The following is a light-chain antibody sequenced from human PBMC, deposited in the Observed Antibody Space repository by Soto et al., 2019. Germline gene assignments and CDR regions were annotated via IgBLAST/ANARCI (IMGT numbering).Light chain of an antibody. J-gene: IGKJ2*01. V-gene: IGKV3-15*01. Sequence: EIVMTQSPATLSVSPGERATLSGRASQSVGSNLAWFQQKPGQAPRLLIYGASARATGIPARFSGSGSGTEFTLTISSLQSEDFAVYYCQQYNNWPPYTFGQGTKLEIK. CDR3: QQYNNWPPYT. CDR1: QSVGSN. CDR2: GAS.